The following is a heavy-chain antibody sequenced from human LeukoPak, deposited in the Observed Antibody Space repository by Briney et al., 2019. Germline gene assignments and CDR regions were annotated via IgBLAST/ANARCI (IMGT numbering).Heavy chain of an antibody. CDR3: ARDQAPVSIRGFAFDI. CDR2: ISSSSSTI. V-gene: IGHV3-48*04. D-gene: IGHD2-8*01. CDR1: GFTFSSYS. J-gene: IGHJ3*02. Sequence: GGSLRLSCAASGFTFSSYSMNWVRQAPGKGLEWVSYISSSSSTIYYADSVKGRFTISRDNAKNSLYLQMNSLRAEDTAVYYCARDQAPVSIRGFAFDIWAKGQWSPSLQ.